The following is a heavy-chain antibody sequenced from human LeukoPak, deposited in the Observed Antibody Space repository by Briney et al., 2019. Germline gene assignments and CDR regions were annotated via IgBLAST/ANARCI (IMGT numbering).Heavy chain of an antibody. CDR2: FHDSEST. Sequence: SETLSLTCNVSGGSISSNYWSWIWQPPGKGLEWIGYFHDSESTNYNPSLKSRVSISVDTSKKQVSLKLSSVTAADTAVYYCARGDASGRPGIAFDYWGQGTLVTVSS. D-gene: IGHD1-26*01. CDR1: GGSISSNY. V-gene: IGHV4-59*01. CDR3: ARGDASGRPGIAFDY. J-gene: IGHJ4*02.